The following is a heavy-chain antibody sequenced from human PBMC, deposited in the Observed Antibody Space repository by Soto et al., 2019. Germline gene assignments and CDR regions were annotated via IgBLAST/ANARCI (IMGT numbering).Heavy chain of an antibody. V-gene: IGHV4-39*01. D-gene: IGHD4-17*01. CDR2: IHYTGNT. CDR3: ATPTVVSSYSYYGMDV. CDR1: GGSISSSNYY. Sequence: PSETLSLTCTVSGGSISSSNYYRAWIRQPPGKGLEWIGSIHYTGNTYYNPSLKSRVTISVDTSKNQFSLKLSSVTAADTAVCYCATPTVVSSYSYYGMDVWGQGTTVTVSS. J-gene: IGHJ6*02.